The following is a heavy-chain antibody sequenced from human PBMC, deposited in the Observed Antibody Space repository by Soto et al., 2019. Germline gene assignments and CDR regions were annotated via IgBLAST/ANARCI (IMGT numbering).Heavy chain of an antibody. V-gene: IGHV2-26*01. CDR2: LSSTGDS. CDR3: ARFTLLRGELSDHYYGFDV. CDR1: GFSLSDLGMS. D-gene: IGHD3-10*01. J-gene: IGHJ6*02. Sequence: QVTLRESGPVLVKATETLTLTCTVSGFSLSDLGMSVGWIRQPPGKALEWLAHLSSTGDSSYSTSLSRRLTISTDPSKIHVFLPLTDPHPADTAPYYCARFTLLRGELSDHYYGFDVWGQGTTVTVSS.